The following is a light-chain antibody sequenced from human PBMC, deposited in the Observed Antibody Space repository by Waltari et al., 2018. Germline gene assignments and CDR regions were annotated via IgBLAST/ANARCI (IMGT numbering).Light chain of an antibody. J-gene: IGKJ4*01. CDR1: QHINNH. CDR2: DGK. V-gene: IGKV1-9*01. Sequence: DIQMSQSPSSLSASVGDRVPITCRASQHINNHLNWYQQKAGRGPKLLIYDGKTLTNGVPSRFSGSGFGTEFTLTISSLQSEDFGTYHCQQGSSYPLSFGGGTKVEIK. CDR3: QQGSSYPLS.